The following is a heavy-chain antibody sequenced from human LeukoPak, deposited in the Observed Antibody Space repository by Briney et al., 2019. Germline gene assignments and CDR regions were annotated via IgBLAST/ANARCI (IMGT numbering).Heavy chain of an antibody. CDR1: GYTCSTYW. J-gene: IGHJ4*02. Sequence: GESLKISCKCSGYTCSTYWIGRVRQMPERGLEWMAIINPGDSDTRYSPSFQGQVTISADKSISAAYLQWSSLKASDTAVYYCARTSHSSGWSNQKVFDYWGEGTPVTVSS. D-gene: IGHD6-19*01. V-gene: IGHV5-51*01. CDR2: INPGDSDT. CDR3: ARTSHSSGWSNQKVFDY.